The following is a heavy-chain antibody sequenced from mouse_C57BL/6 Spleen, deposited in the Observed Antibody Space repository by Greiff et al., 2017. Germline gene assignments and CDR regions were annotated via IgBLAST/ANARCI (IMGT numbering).Heavy chain of an antibody. D-gene: IGHD2-2*01. V-gene: IGHV1-69*01. CDR3: ARADGYDHAMDY. CDR1: GYTFTSYW. CDR2: IDPSDSYT. Sequence: VQLQQPGAELVMPGASVKLSCKASGYTFTSYWMHWVKQRPGQGLEWIGEIDPSDSYTNYNQKFKGKSTLTVDKSSSTAYMQLSSLTSEDSAVYYCARADGYDHAMDYWGQGTSVTVSS. J-gene: IGHJ4*01.